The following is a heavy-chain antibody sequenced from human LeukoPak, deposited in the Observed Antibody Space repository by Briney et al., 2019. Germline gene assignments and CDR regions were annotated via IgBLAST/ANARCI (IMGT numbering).Heavy chain of an antibody. J-gene: IGHJ4*02. V-gene: IGHV3-30*18. D-gene: IGHD2-15*01. CDR3: AKDCGGSGCFDY. CDR2: ISYDGSNK. CDR1: GFTFSSYG. Sequence: GRSLRLSCAASGFTFSSYGMHWVRQAPGKGLEWVAVISYDGSNKYYADSVKGRFTISRDNSKNTLYLQMNSLRAEDTAVYYCAKDCGGSGCFDYWGQGTLVTVSS.